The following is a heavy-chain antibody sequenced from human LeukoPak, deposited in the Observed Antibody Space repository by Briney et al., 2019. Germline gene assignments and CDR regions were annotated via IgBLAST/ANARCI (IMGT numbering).Heavy chain of an antibody. V-gene: IGHV3-48*03. CDR2: ISSNGRTT. D-gene: IGHD3-10*01. CDR1: GFTFSDYE. CDR3: ARARLWYSFDS. Sequence: PGGSLRLSCVVSGFTFSDYEMNWVRQAPGQGLEWVSYISSNGRTTFHADSVKGQFTISRDDTKNSLYLQMNSLRVEDTGFYYCARARLWYSFDSWGQGTLVTVSS. J-gene: IGHJ4*02.